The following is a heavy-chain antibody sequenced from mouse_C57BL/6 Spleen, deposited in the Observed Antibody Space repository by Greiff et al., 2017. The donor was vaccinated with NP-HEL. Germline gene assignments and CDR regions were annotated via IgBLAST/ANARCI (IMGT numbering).Heavy chain of an antibody. D-gene: IGHD2-4*01. J-gene: IGHJ4*01. CDR2: ISSGSSTI. Sequence: EVQLVESGGGLVKPGGSLKLSCAASGFTFSDYGMHWVRQAPEKGLEWVAYISSGSSTIYYADTVKGRFTISRDNAKNTLFLQMTSLRSEDTAMSYCATYDYGDYYAMDYWGQGTSVTVSS. CDR3: ATYDYGDYYAMDY. CDR1: GFTFSDYG. V-gene: IGHV5-17*01.